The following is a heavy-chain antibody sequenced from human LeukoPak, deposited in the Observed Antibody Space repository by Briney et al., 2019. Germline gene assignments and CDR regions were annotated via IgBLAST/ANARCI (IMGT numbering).Heavy chain of an antibody. D-gene: IGHD5-18*01. CDR3: ATSAIAGSYGFYYFDY. Sequence: ASVKVSCKASGYTFTSYYMHWVRQAPGKGLEWMGGFDPEDGETIYAQKFQGRVTMTEDTSTDTAYMELSSLRSEDTAVYYCATSAIAGSYGFYYFDYWGQGTLVTVSS. V-gene: IGHV1-24*01. CDR1: GYTFTSYY. CDR2: FDPEDGET. J-gene: IGHJ4*02.